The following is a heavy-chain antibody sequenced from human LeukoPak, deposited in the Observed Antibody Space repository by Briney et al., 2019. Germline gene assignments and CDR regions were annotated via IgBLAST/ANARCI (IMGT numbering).Heavy chain of an antibody. Sequence: PGGSLRLSCAASGFTVSSNYMSWVRQAPGKGLEWVSVIYSGGSTYYADSVKGRFTISRDNSKNTLYLQMNSLRAEDTAVYYCARETGVYDYGENGVYFDYWGQGTLVTVSS. D-gene: IGHD4-17*01. CDR3: ARETGVYDYGENGVYFDY. CDR1: GFTVSSNY. CDR2: IYSGGST. V-gene: IGHV3-53*01. J-gene: IGHJ4*02.